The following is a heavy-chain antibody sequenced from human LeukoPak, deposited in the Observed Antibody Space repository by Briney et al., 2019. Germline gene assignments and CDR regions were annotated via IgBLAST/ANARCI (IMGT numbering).Heavy chain of an antibody. CDR2: INSDGSST. Sequence: GGSLRLSCAASGFTFSSYWMHWVRQAPGKGLVWVSRINSDGSSTSYADSVKGRFTISRDNAKNTLYLQMNSLRAEDTAVYYCARGGLQDYYFDYWGQGTLVTVSS. CDR3: ARGGLQDYYFDY. J-gene: IGHJ4*02. CDR1: GFTFSSYW. D-gene: IGHD4-11*01. V-gene: IGHV3-74*01.